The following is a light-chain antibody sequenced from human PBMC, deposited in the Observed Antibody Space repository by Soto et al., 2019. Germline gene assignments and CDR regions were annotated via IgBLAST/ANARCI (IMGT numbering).Light chain of an antibody. CDR1: QSVSPY. J-gene: IGKJ1*01. CDR2: GAS. Sequence: EILLTQSPGTLSLSPGERATLSCRASQSVSPYLAWYQHKPGQAPRLLIYGASSRATGIPDRFSGSGSGADFTLTISRLEPEDFAVYYCQQYSNSPRTFGQGTKVDIK. CDR3: QQYSNSPRT. V-gene: IGKV3-20*01.